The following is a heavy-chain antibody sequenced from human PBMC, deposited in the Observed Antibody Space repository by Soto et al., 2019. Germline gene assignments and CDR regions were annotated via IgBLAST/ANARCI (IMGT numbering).Heavy chain of an antibody. J-gene: IGHJ4*02. D-gene: IGHD2-15*01. Sequence: QVQLQESGPGLVKPSQTLSLTCTVSGGSISSGGYYWSWIRQHPGKGLEWIGYLYYSRSTYYHPALRSRVTIPVDTSNNQFSLKLSSVTAADTAVYYCATFPMGYCSGGSCYHVSNAAPIYWGQGTLVTVSS. V-gene: IGHV4-31*03. CDR3: ATFPMGYCSGGSCYHVSNAAPIY. CDR1: GGSISSGGYY. CDR2: LYYSRST.